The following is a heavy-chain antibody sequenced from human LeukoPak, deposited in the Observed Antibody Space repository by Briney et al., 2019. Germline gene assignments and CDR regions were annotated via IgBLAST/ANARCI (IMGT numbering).Heavy chain of an antibody. Sequence: PSETLSLTCAVYGGSFSGYYWSWIRQPPGKGLEWIGEINHSGSTNYNPSLKSRVTISVDTSKNQFSLKLSSVTAADTAVYYCARLVTYKRAFDIWGQGTMVTVSS. J-gene: IGHJ3*02. V-gene: IGHV4-34*01. D-gene: IGHD1-14*01. CDR1: GGSFSGYY. CDR2: INHSGST. CDR3: ARLVTYKRAFDI.